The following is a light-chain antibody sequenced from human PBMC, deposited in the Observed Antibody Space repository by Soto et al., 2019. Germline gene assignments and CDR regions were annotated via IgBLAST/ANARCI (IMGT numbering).Light chain of an antibody. CDR2: DAA. J-gene: IGKJ5*01. Sequence: EIVLTQSPATLSLSPGERATLSCRASQSVSSYLAWYQQKPGQAPRLLIYDAANRATGIPARFSGSGSGTEFPLTISSLEPEDFAVYYCQQRSNWHTCGKGTRLEIK. V-gene: IGKV3-11*01. CDR3: QQRSNWHT. CDR1: QSVSSY.